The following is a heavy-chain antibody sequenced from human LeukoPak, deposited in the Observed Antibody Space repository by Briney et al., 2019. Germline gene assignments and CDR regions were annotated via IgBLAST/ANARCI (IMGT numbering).Heavy chain of an antibody. CDR3: ARKIYGVSRWYVGWFDP. V-gene: IGHV3-9*01. D-gene: IGHD6-13*01. CDR2: ISWNSGSI. J-gene: IGHJ5*02. Sequence: PGRSLRLSCAASGFTFDDYAMHWVRQAPGKGLEWVSGISWNSGSIGYADSVKGRFTISRDNAKNTLYLQMNSLRAEDTAVYYCARKIYGVSRWYVGWFDPWGQGTLVTVSS. CDR1: GFTFDDYA.